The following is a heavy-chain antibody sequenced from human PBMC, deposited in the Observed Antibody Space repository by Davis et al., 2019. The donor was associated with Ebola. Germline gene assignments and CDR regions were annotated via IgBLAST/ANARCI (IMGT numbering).Heavy chain of an antibody. CDR2: ISGSGGST. CDR1: GFTFSSYA. D-gene: IGHD1-20*01. CDR3: AKDRDNWNQGWFDP. V-gene: IGHV3-23*01. Sequence: GESLKISCAASGFTFSSYAMSWVRQAPGKGLEWVSAISGSGGSTYYADSVKGRFTISRDNSKNTLYLQMNSLRAEDTAVYYCAKDRDNWNQGWFDPWGQGTLVTVSS. J-gene: IGHJ5*02.